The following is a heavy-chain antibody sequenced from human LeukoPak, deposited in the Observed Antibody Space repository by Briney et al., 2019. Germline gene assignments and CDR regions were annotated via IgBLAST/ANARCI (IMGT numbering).Heavy chain of an antibody. Sequence: PSETLSLTCDVYGGSFSGYYWSWIRQPPGKGLEWIGEINHSGSTNYNPSLKSRVTISVDTSKNQFSLKLSSVTAADTAVYYCVYGSGSYYPDFDYWGQGTLVTVSS. V-gene: IGHV4-34*01. J-gene: IGHJ4*02. CDR2: INHSGST. D-gene: IGHD3-10*01. CDR3: VYGSGSYYPDFDY. CDR1: GGSFSGYY.